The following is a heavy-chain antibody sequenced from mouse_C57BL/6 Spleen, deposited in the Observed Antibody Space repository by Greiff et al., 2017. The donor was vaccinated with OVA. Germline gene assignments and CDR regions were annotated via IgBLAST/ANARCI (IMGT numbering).Heavy chain of an antibody. CDR3: ARQGAGTEFAY. CDR1: GYAFSSYW. Sequence: VQLQESGAELVKPGASVKLSCKASGYAFSSYWMNWVKQRPGKGLEWIGQIYPGDGDTNYNGKFKGKATLTADKSSSTAYMQLSSLTSEDSAVYFCARQGAGTEFAYWGQGTLVTVSA. D-gene: IGHD4-1*01. V-gene: IGHV1-80*01. CDR2: IYPGDGDT. J-gene: IGHJ3*01.